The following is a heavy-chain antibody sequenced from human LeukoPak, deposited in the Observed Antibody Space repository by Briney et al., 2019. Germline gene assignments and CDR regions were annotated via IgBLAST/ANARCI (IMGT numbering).Heavy chain of an antibody. Sequence: GASVKVSCKASGYTFTSYYMHWVRQAPGQGLEWMGIINPSGGSTSYAQKFQGRVTMTRDMSTSTIYMELSSLRSEDTAVYYCASSRDTAMVNAHYFDYWGQGMLVTVSS. CDR3: ASSRDTAMVNAHYFDY. CDR2: INPSGGST. D-gene: IGHD5-18*01. V-gene: IGHV1-46*01. J-gene: IGHJ4*02. CDR1: GYTFTSYY.